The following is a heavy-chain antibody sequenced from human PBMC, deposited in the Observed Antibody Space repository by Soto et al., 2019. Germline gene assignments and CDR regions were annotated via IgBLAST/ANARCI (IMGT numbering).Heavy chain of an antibody. D-gene: IGHD2-21*01. V-gene: IGHV4-34*01. CDR3: ASIAARDYYYYYMDV. J-gene: IGHJ6*03. Sequence: LSLTCAVYGGSFSGYYWSWIRQPPGKGLEWIGEINHSGSTNYNPSLKSRVTISADTSKNQFSLKLSSVTAADTAVYYCASIAARDYYYYYMDVWGKGTTVPVSS. CDR2: INHSGST. CDR1: GGSFSGYY.